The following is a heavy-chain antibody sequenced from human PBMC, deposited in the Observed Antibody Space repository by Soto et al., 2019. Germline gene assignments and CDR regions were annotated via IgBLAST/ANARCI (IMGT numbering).Heavy chain of an antibody. CDR3: ARVRPFGGVAFDI. Sequence: PGGSLRLSCAASGFTFSSYAMHWVRQAPGKGLENVSAISSKGGSTYYANSVKGRFTISRDNSKNTLYLQMGSLRAEDMAVYYCARVRPFGGVAFDIWGQATMVTVSS. J-gene: IGHJ3*02. D-gene: IGHD3-16*01. CDR2: ISSKGGST. V-gene: IGHV3-64*01. CDR1: GFTFSSYA.